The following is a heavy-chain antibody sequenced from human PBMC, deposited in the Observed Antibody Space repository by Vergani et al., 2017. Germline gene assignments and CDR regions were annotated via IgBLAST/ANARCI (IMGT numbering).Heavy chain of an antibody. Sequence: QVTLKESGPALVNPTQTLTLTCTFSGFSLSTSGMRVSWIRQPPGKALEWLARIDWDDDKFYSTSLKTRLTISKDTSKNQVVLTMTNMDPVDTATYYCARIDSGGDYWGQGTLVTVSS. CDR1: GFSLSTSGMR. J-gene: IGHJ4*02. CDR2: IDWDDDK. V-gene: IGHV2-70*04. CDR3: ARIDSGGDY. D-gene: IGHD4-17*01.